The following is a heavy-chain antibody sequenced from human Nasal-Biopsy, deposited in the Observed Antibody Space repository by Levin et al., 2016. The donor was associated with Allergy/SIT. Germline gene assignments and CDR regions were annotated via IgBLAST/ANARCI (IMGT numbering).Heavy chain of an antibody. CDR2: ISFDGRRE. CDR1: GFTFSLHG. J-gene: IGHJ4*02. CDR3: ARDGSGNYYFDY. V-gene: IGHV3-33*05. Sequence: GGSLRLSCSTSGFTFSLHGMHWVRQAPGKGLEWVAVISFDGRREYYADSVRGRFTVSRDDARNSLFLQMTSLRAEDTADYYCARDGSGNYYFDYWGQGTLVTVSS. D-gene: IGHD1-26*01.